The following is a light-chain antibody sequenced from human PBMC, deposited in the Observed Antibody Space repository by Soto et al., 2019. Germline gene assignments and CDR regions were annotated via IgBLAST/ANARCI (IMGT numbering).Light chain of an antibody. CDR3: QQSGSSQT. V-gene: IGKV3-20*01. CDR2: ATS. J-gene: IGKJ1*01. Sequence: ELVLAQSPGTLSLSPGERATLSCRASQSVSSSYLAWYQHKPGQAPRLLIYATSSRATGIPDRFSGSGSGTDFTHSSSRLEPEDFAVYYCQQSGSSQTFGQGTKVEIK. CDR1: QSVSSSY.